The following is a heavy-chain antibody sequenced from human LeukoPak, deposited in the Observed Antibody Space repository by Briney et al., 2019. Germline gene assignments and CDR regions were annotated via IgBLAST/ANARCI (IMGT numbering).Heavy chain of an antibody. Sequence: SQTLSLTCTVSGGSISSGDYYWSWIRQPPGKGLEWIGYIYYSGSTYYNPSLKSRVTISVDTSKNQFSLKLSSVTAADTAVHYCARVDFWSDYFFDFWGQGTLVTVSS. CDR2: IYYSGST. D-gene: IGHD3-3*01. CDR3: ARVDFWSDYFFDF. J-gene: IGHJ4*02. CDR1: GGSISSGDYY. V-gene: IGHV4-30-4*08.